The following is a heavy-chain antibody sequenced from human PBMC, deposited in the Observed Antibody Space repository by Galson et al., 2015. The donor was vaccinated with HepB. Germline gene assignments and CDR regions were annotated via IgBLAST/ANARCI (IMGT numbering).Heavy chain of an antibody. Sequence: SLRLSCAASGFTLSSYSMNWVRQAPGKGLEWVSSISSSSSYIYYADSVKGRFTISRDNAKSSLYLQMNSLRAEDTAVYYCAGHKYYYGSGSLFDYWGQGTLVTVSS. V-gene: IGHV3-21*01. CDR1: GFTLSSYS. J-gene: IGHJ4*02. CDR2: ISSSSSYI. CDR3: AGHKYYYGSGSLFDY. D-gene: IGHD3-10*01.